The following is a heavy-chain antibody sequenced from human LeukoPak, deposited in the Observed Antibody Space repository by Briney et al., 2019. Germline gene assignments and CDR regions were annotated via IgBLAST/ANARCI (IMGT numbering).Heavy chain of an antibody. CDR1: GGSISSSSYY. V-gene: IGHV4-39*01. Sequence: PSETLSLTCTVSGGSISSSSYYWGWIRQPPGKGLEWIGSIYYSGSTYYNPSLKSRVTISVDTSKNQFSLKLSSVTAADTAEYYCASRFAAAGYYFDYWGQGTLVTVSS. CDR3: ASRFAAAGYYFDY. D-gene: IGHD6-13*01. CDR2: IYYSGST. J-gene: IGHJ4*02.